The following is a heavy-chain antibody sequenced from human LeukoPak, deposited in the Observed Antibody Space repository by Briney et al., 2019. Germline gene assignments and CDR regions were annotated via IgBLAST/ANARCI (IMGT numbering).Heavy chain of an antibody. J-gene: IGHJ4*02. V-gene: IGHV4-38-2*02. CDR1: GYSISSGYY. CDR3: AREIVVVPAAYDY. D-gene: IGHD2-2*01. CDR2: IYHSGST. Sequence: SETLSLTCTVSGYSISSGYYWGWIRQPPGKGLEWNGSIYHSGSTYYNPSLKSRVTISVDTSKNQFSLKLSSVTAADTAVYYCAREIVVVPAAYDYWGQGTLVTVSS.